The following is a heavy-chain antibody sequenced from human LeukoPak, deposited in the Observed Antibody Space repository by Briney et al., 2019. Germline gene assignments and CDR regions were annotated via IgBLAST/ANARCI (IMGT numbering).Heavy chain of an antibody. V-gene: IGHV1-18*01. CDR2: ISAYNGNT. CDR3: ARVVEIVVVPAAIDYFDY. D-gene: IGHD2-2*01. Sequence: ASVKVSCKASGYTFTSYGISWVRQAPGQGLEWMGWISAYNGNTNYAQKLQGRVTMTTDTSTSTAYMELRSLRSDDTAVYYCARVVEIVVVPAAIDYFDYWGQGTLVTVSS. J-gene: IGHJ4*02. CDR1: GYTFTSYG.